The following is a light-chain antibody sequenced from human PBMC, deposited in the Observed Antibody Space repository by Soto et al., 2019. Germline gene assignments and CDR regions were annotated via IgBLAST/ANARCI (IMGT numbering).Light chain of an antibody. V-gene: IGKV1-6*01. CDR1: QGIRSE. J-gene: IGKJ1*01. CDR2: AAS. Sequence: AIQMTQSPSSLSASVGDRVTITCRASQGIRSELAWYQQKPGKAPNLLIYAASTLQSGVPSRFSGSGSGTDFTLTISSLQPEDCATYYCLHDYNYPRTFGQGTRVEIK. CDR3: LHDYNYPRT.